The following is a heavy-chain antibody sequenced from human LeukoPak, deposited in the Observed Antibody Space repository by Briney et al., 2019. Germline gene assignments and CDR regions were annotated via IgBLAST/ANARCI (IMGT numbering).Heavy chain of an antibody. Sequence: AGGSLRLSCVASNFDFFSYGMQWVRQAPGKGLVWVSRIFTDGSTTSYADSVKGRFTISRDNAKNTLYLEMKSLRVEDTAVYYCTRDLEYWSQGVQVTVSS. CDR3: TRDLEY. V-gene: IGHV3-74*01. J-gene: IGHJ4*02. CDR2: IFTDGSTT. CDR1: NFDFFSYG.